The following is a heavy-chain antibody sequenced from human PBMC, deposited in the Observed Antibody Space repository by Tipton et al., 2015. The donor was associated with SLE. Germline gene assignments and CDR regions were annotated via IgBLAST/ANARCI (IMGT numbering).Heavy chain of an antibody. CDR1: GGSISSSNHY. CDR2: IYYSGST. CDR3: SSRGRWEQPEDY. V-gene: IGHV4-39*07. J-gene: IGHJ4*02. D-gene: IGHD1-26*01. Sequence: LRLSCTVSGGSISSSNHYWGWIRQPPGKGLEWIGSIYYSGSTYYNPALKSRVTISGDTSKNQVSLRLSSVTAADTAVYYCSSRGRWEQPEDYWGQGTLVTVSS.